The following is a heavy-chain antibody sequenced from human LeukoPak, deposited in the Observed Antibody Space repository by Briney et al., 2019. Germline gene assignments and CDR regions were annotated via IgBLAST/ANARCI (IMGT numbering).Heavy chain of an antibody. CDR3: ARELDDYVWGSYQDEDYYYGMDV. Sequence: ASVKVSCKASGYTFTSYAMHWVRQAPGQRLEWMGWINAGNGNTKYSQKFQGRVTITRDTSASTAYMELSSLRSEDTAVYYCARELDDYVWGSYQDEDYYYGMDVWGQGTTVTVSS. CDR1: GYTFTSYA. V-gene: IGHV1-3*01. J-gene: IGHJ6*02. D-gene: IGHD3-16*02. CDR2: INAGNGNT.